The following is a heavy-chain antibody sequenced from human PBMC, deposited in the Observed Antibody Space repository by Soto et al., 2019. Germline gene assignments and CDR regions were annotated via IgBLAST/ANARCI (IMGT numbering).Heavy chain of an antibody. Sequence: QVQLVQSGAEVKKPGSSVKVSCKASGGTFSSYTISWVRQAPGQGLEWMGRIIPILGIANYAQKFQGRVTITADKSTSTAYMELSSHRSEDTAVYYCAMVRGDFACDIWGQGTMVTVSS. J-gene: IGHJ3*02. V-gene: IGHV1-69*02. CDR2: IIPILGIA. CDR3: AMVRGDFACDI. D-gene: IGHD3-10*01. CDR1: GGTFSSYT.